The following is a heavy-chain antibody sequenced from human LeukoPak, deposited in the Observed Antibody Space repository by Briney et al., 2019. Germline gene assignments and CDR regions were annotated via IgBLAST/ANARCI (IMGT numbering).Heavy chain of an antibody. Sequence: GGSLRLSCAASGFTFSSYSMNWARQAPGKGLEWVSSISSSSSYIYYADSVKGRFTISRDNAKSSLYLQMNSLRAEDTAVYYCARDFPDCSSTSCYTAGFDYWGQGTLVTVSS. D-gene: IGHD2-2*02. CDR3: ARDFPDCSSTSCYTAGFDY. J-gene: IGHJ4*02. CDR2: ISSSSSYI. V-gene: IGHV3-21*01. CDR1: GFTFSSYS.